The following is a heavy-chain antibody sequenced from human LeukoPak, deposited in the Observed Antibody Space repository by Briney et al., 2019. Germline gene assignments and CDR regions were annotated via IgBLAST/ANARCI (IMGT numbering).Heavy chain of an antibody. D-gene: IGHD1-26*01. CDR1: GDSVSSNSAA. V-gene: IGHV6-1*01. Sequence: SQTLSLTCAISGDSVSSNSAAWNWIRQSPSRGLEWLGRTYYRSKWYNDYAVSVKSRITINPDTSKNQFSLKLSSVTAADTAVYYCARVSYPIGAFDYWGQGTLLTVSS. CDR2: TYYRSKWYN. J-gene: IGHJ4*02. CDR3: ARVSYPIGAFDY.